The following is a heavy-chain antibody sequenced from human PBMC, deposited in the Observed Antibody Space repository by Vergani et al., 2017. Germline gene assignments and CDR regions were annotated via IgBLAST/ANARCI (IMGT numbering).Heavy chain of an antibody. CDR1: GFTFDDYA. CDR3: VKDIAASGNYWYFDL. J-gene: IGHJ2*01. D-gene: IGHD6-13*01. V-gene: IGHV3-9*01. CDR2: INWNSDSI. Sequence: EVQLVESGGGLVQPGRSLRLSCAASGFTFDDYAMHWVRQAPGKGLEWVSGINWNSDSIAYADSVKGRFTISRDNAKNSLYLQMNSLQAEDTALYYCVKDIAASGNYWYFDLWGGGTLVTVSS.